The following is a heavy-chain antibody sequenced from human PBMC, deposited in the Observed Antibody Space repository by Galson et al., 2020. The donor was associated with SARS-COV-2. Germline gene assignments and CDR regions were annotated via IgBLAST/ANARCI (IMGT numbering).Heavy chain of an antibody. D-gene: IGHD3-10*01. Sequence: ASETLSLTCTVSGGSISSGGYYWSWIRQHPGKGLEWIGYTYSSGSPNYNPSLKSRVTISVDTSKNQFSLKLSSVTAADTAVYYCARNTMVRGRGARNWFDPWGQGTLVTVSS. CDR2: TYSSGSP. CDR3: ARNTMVRGRGARNWFDP. J-gene: IGHJ5*02. V-gene: IGHV4-31*03. CDR1: GGSISSGGYY.